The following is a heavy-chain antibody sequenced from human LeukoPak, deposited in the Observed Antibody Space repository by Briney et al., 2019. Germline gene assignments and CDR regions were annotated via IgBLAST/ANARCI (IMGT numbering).Heavy chain of an antibody. V-gene: IGHV1-69*04. D-gene: IGHD1-20*01. CDR1: GGTFSSYA. CDR3: ARGPITAETSFDY. CDR2: IIPIFGIA. Sequence: SVKVSCKASGGTFSSYAISWVRQAPGQGLEWMGRIIPIFGIANYAQKFQGRVTITADKSTSTAYMELSSLRSEDTAVYYCARGPITAETSFDYWGQGTLVTVSS. J-gene: IGHJ4*02.